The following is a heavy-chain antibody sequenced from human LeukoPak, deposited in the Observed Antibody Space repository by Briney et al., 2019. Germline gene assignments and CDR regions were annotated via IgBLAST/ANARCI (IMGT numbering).Heavy chain of an antibody. J-gene: IGHJ4*02. CDR3: ARGPGGGYGDFDY. D-gene: IGHD5-12*01. CDR1: GFTVSSNY. CDR2: IYSGGST. Sequence: GGPLRLSCAASGFTVSSNYMSWVRQAPRKGLEWVSVIYSGGSTYYADSVKGRFTISRDNSKNTLYLQMNSLRAEDTDVYYCARGPGGGYGDFDYWGQGTLVTVSS. V-gene: IGHV3-53*01.